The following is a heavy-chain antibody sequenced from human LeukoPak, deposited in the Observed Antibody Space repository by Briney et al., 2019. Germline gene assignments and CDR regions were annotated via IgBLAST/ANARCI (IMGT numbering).Heavy chain of an antibody. CDR3: ARRNGYSYGYSAFDM. V-gene: IGHV4-30-4*02. CDR2: IYYSGST. J-gene: IGHJ3*02. D-gene: IGHD5-18*01. Sequence: PSETLSLTCTVSGGSISSGDYYWSWIRRPPGKGLEWIGYIYYSGSTYYNPSLKSRVTISVDTSKNQFSLKLSSVTAADTAVYYCARRNGYSYGYSAFDMWGQGTMVTVSS. CDR1: GGSISSGDYY.